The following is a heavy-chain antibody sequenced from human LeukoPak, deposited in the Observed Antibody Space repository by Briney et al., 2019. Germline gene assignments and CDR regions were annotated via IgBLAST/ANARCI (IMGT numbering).Heavy chain of an antibody. CDR3: ATSQTPGYSYGFDC. CDR2: IKEDGSDK. J-gene: IGHJ4*02. Sequence: GGSLRLSCAASGFTFSGSWMTWVRQAPGKGLEWVAHIKEDGSDKYYVDSVTGRFTISRDNTKNSLYLQMSSLRAEDTAVYYCATSQTPGYSYGFDCWGQGTLVTVSS. D-gene: IGHD5-18*01. V-gene: IGHV3-7*05. CDR1: GFTFSGSW.